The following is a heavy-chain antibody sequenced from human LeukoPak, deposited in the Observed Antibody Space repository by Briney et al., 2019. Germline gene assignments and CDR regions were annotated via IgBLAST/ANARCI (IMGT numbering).Heavy chain of an antibody. J-gene: IGHJ4*02. V-gene: IGHV3-48*04. CDR2: ISSSSSTI. Sequence: GGSLRLSCAASGFTFSSYSMNWVRQAPGKGLEWVSYISSSSSTIYYADSVKGRFTISRDNAKNSLYLQMNSLRAEDTAVYYCARGGVAAASTRGYWGQGTLVTVSS. D-gene: IGHD6-13*01. CDR1: GFTFSSYS. CDR3: ARGGVAAASTRGY.